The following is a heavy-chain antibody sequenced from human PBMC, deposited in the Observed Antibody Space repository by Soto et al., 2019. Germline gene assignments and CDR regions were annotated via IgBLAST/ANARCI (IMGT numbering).Heavy chain of an antibody. CDR2: INHSGST. CDR1: GGSFSGYY. D-gene: IGHD2-8*01. CDR3: ARGYEGNWFDP. Sequence: QVQLQQWGAGLLKPSETLSLTCAVYGGSFSGYYWSWIRQPPGKGLEWIGEINHSGSTNYNPSLKSRVTISVDTSKNQFSLKLSSVTAADTAVYYCARGYEGNWFDPWGQGTLVTVSS. V-gene: IGHV4-34*01. J-gene: IGHJ5*02.